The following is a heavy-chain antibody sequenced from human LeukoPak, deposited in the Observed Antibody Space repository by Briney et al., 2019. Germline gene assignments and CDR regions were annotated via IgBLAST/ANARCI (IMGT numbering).Heavy chain of an antibody. Sequence: PGGSLRLSCAASGFTFSSYAMSWVRQAPGKGLEWVSAISGSGGSTYCADSVKGRFTISRDNSKNTLYLQMNSLRAEDTAVYYCAKGYCSGGSCYGYYYYGMDVWGQGTTVTVSS. D-gene: IGHD2-15*01. V-gene: IGHV3-23*01. CDR2: ISGSGGST. J-gene: IGHJ6*02. CDR1: GFTFSSYA. CDR3: AKGYCSGGSCYGYYYYGMDV.